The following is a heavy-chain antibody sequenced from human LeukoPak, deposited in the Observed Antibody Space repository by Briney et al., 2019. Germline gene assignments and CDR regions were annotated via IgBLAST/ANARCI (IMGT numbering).Heavy chain of an antibody. J-gene: IGHJ4*02. D-gene: IGHD6-19*01. V-gene: IGHV3-74*01. CDR3: ARVSGLVGFDY. Sequence: GGSLRLSCAASGHTFSSYWMHWVRQAPGKGLVWVSRINSDGSSTSYADSVKGRFTISRDNAKNTLYLQMNSLRAEDTAVYYWARVSGLVGFDYWGQGTLVTVSS. CDR2: INSDGSST. CDR1: GHTFSSYW.